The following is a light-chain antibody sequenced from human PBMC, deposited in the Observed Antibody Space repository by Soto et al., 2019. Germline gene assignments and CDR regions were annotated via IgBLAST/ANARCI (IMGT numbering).Light chain of an antibody. CDR1: QAVNTR. V-gene: IGKV3D-11*01. J-gene: IGKJ1*01. Sequence: EIVLTQSPATLSSFPGDRVTLSCRASQAVNTRLAWYQHRPGQAPRLLIYLASTRAAGVPARFSGSGSGTDFTLTISDVEPEDFAVYYCHRRQSWPRTFGQGTTVDI. CDR2: LAS. CDR3: HRRQSWPRT.